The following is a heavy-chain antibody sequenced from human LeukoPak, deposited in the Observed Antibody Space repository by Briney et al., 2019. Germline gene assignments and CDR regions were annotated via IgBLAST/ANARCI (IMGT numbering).Heavy chain of an antibody. D-gene: IGHD2-2*01. V-gene: IGHV4-39*01. CDR1: GGSISSSSYY. J-gene: IGHJ4*02. CDR2: IYYSGST. CDR3: ARNDAVVPAPISY. Sequence: KPSETLSLTCTVSGGSISSSSYYWGWIRQPPGKGLEWIGSIYYSGSTYYNPSLKSRVTISVDTSKNQFPLKLSSVTAADTAVYYCARNDAVVPAPISYWGQGTLVTVSS.